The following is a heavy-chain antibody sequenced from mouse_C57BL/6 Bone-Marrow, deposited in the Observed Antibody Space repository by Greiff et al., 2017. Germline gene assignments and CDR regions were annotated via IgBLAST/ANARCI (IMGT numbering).Heavy chain of an antibody. CDR1: GYTFTSYG. J-gene: IGHJ4*01. CDR2: IYPRSGNT. CDR3: ARDLGAMDY. V-gene: IGHV1-81*01. Sequence: VQLQQSGAELARPGASEKLSCKASGYTFTSYGISWVKQRTGQGLEWIGEIYPRSGNTYYNEKFKGKATLTADKSSSTAYMELRSLTSEDSAVYFCARDLGAMDYWGQGTSVTVSS. D-gene: IGHD3-3*01.